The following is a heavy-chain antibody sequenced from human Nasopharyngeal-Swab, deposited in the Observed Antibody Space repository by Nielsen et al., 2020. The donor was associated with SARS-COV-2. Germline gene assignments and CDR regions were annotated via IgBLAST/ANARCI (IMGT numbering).Heavy chain of an antibody. Sequence: GSLKISCAASGFTFSSYWMSWVRQAPGKGLEWVANIKQDGSEKYYVDSVKGRFTISRDNAKNSLYLQMNSLRAEDTAVYYCAREAVAGYFDYWGQGTLVTVSS. V-gene: IGHV3-7*01. J-gene: IGHJ4*02. CDR3: AREAVAGYFDY. CDR1: GFTFSSYW. D-gene: IGHD6-19*01. CDR2: IKQDGSEK.